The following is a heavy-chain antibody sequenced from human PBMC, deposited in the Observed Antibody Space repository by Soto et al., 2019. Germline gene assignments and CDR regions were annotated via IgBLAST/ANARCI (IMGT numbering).Heavy chain of an antibody. CDR1: GGTLSDHG. V-gene: IGHV1-69*01. CDR3: ARGVYGSGNYYTGPSAFDI. J-gene: IGHJ3*02. Sequence: QVQLEQSGADVKKPGSSVKVSCKASGGTLSDHGVAWLRQAPGPGLAWMGGTIHVVNTAKYAQKFHGRETVNADESTNRAKMELSSLRSEDTAFYFCARGVYGSGNYYTGPSAFDIWGQGTMVIVSS. CDR2: TIHVVNTA. D-gene: IGHD3-10*01.